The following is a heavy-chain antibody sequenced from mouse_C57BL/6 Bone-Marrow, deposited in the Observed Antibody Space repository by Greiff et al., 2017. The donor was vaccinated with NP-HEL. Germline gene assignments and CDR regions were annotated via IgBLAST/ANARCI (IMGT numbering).Heavy chain of an antibody. CDR1: GHTFTSYW. V-gene: IGHV1-55*01. CDR3: ARAAAPDGYLYWYFDV. CDR2: IYPGSGST. J-gene: IGHJ1*03. Sequence: QVQLQQPGAELVKPGASVKMSCKAPGHTFTSYWITWVKQRPGQGLEWIGDIYPGSGSTNYNEKFKSKATLTVDTSSSTAYMQLSSLTSEDSAVYYCARAAAPDGYLYWYFDVWGTGTTVTVSS. D-gene: IGHD2-3*01.